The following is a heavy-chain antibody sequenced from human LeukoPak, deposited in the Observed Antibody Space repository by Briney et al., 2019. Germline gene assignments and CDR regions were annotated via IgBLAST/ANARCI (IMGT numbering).Heavy chain of an antibody. D-gene: IGHD4-17*01. V-gene: IGHV3-48*02. Sequence: WGSLRLSCAASGFSFSSYSMNWVRQAPGKGLEWVSFISSSGSTKSYADSVKGRFTISRDNAKNSLYLQMNSLRDEDTAVYYCARSVSYADYWGQGTLVTVSS. CDR1: GFSFSSYS. CDR3: ARSVSYADY. CDR2: ISSSGSTK. J-gene: IGHJ4*02.